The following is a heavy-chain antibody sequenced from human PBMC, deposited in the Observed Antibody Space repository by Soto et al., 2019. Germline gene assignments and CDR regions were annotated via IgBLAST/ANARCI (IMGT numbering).Heavy chain of an antibody. CDR2: IYPSNSGT. Sequence: GESLKMSCKYYGYSFNNYWIAWVRPRPGTGLDCIGLIYPSNSGTRYNPSFQGQVTISADESISTAYLQWSSLKASDTAIYYCARDLDYNGHSETFDIWGQGTMVTVSS. CDR3: ARDLDYNGHSETFDI. J-gene: IGHJ3*02. D-gene: IGHD4-4*01. CDR1: GYSFNNYW. V-gene: IGHV5-51*01.